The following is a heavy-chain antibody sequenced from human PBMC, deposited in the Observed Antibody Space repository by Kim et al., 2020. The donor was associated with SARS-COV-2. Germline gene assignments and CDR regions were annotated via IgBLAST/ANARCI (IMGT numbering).Heavy chain of an antibody. CDR3: ASSDSSWYPPVDY. J-gene: IGHJ4*02. D-gene: IGHD6-13*01. CDR1: GFTFSDYY. Sequence: GGSLRLSCAASGFTFSDYYMSWIRQAPGKGLEWVSYISSSGSTIYYADPVKCRFTISRDNAKNSLYLQMNSLRAEDTAVYYCASSDSSWYPPVDYWGQGTLVTVSS. V-gene: IGHV3-11*01. CDR2: ISSSGSTI.